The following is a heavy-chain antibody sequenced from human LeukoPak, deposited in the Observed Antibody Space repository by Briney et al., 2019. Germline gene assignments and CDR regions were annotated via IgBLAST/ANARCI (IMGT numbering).Heavy chain of an antibody. CDR3: ARDASPGYFDL. D-gene: IGHD2-15*01. CDR1: GFTFSNYW. CDR2: ITIDGSDT. V-gene: IGHV3-74*01. Sequence: PGGSLRLSCAVSGFTFSNYWMHWVRQGPGEGLAWVSRITIDGSDTGYADSVKGRFTISRDNAKNTMYLHMDSLSPEDTAVYYCARDASPGYFDLWGRGTLVTVSS. J-gene: IGHJ2*01.